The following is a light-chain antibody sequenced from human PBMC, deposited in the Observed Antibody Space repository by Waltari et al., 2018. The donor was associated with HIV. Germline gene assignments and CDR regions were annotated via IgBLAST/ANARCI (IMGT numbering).Light chain of an antibody. CDR3: QSYDSSRSGSV. J-gene: IGLJ2*01. CDR2: GNI. CDR1: SSNILSRYD. Sequence: QSVLTQPPSVSWAPGQSVPIPCTGSSSNILSRYDAPPYQQLPGTAPKLLIYGNINWPSGVLDRFSGSKSGTSASLAITGLQAEDEADDYCQSYDSSRSGSVFGGGTKLTVL. V-gene: IGLV1-40*01.